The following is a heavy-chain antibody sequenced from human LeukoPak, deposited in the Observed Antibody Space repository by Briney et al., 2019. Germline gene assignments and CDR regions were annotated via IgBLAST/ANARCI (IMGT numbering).Heavy chain of an antibody. CDR3: ARLVATGAFDI. J-gene: IGHJ3*02. CDR2: ISSSSSYI. D-gene: IGHD5-12*01. Sequence: GGSLRLSCAASGFTISSNYVSWVRQAPGKGLEWVSSISSSSSYIYYADSVKGRLTISRDNAKNSLYLQMNSLRAEDTAVYCCARLVATGAFDIWGQGTMVTVSS. V-gene: IGHV3-21*01. CDR1: GFTISSNY.